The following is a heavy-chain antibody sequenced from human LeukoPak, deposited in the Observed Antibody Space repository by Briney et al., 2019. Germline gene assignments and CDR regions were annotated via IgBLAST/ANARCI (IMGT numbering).Heavy chain of an antibody. V-gene: IGHV1-2*02. CDR2: INPKSGGT. J-gene: IGHJ4*02. CDR3: ARDPIAAAGTGDY. D-gene: IGHD6-13*01. Sequence: ASVKVSCKASGYTFTVYYMHWVRQAPGQGREWMGWINPKSGGTNYTQKFQGRVTMTRDTSISTAYMELSRLRSDDTAVYYCARDPIAAAGTGDYWGQRTLVTVSS. CDR1: GYTFTVYY.